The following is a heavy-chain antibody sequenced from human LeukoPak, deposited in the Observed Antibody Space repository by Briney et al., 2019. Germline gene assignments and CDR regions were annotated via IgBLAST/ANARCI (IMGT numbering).Heavy chain of an antibody. V-gene: IGHV4-34*01. CDR2: INRSGST. CDR3: AREYYYDSSGYYRIFDY. Sequence: SETLSLTCAVYGGSFSGYYWSWIRQPPGKGLEWIGEINRSGSTNYNPSLKSRVTISVDTSKNQFSLKLSSVTAADTAVYYCAREYYYDSSGYYRIFDYWGQGALVTVSS. CDR1: GGSFSGYY. J-gene: IGHJ4*02. D-gene: IGHD3-22*01.